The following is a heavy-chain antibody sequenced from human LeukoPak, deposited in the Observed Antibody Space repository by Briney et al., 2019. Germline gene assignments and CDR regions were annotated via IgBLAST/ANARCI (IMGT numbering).Heavy chain of an antibody. Sequence: SETLSLTCAVSGYSISSGDYWGWIRQPPGTGLEWIGTIYRSGSTYYNPSLKRRDTMSVDTSKNQLALELSSVTAADSAVYYCARNRTRDHRPFENWGEGALVTVSS. D-gene: IGHD1-14*01. CDR1: GYSISSGDY. V-gene: IGHV4-38-2*01. CDR3: ARNRTRDHRPFEN. CDR2: IYRSGST. J-gene: IGHJ4*02.